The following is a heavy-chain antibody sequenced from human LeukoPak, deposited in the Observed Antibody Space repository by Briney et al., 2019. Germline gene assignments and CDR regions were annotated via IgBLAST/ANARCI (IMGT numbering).Heavy chain of an antibody. Sequence: GASVKVSCKASGGTFSSYTISWVRQAPGQGLEWMGRIIPILGIANYAQKFQGRATITADKSTSTAYMGLSSLRSEDTAVYYCARGTGYSSSWNWFDPWGQGTLVTASS. CDR1: GGTFSSYT. CDR3: ARGTGYSSSWNWFDP. V-gene: IGHV1-69*02. D-gene: IGHD6-13*01. CDR2: IIPILGIA. J-gene: IGHJ5*02.